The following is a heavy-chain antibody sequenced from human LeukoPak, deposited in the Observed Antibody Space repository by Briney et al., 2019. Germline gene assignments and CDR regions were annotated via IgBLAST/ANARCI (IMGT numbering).Heavy chain of an antibody. CDR2: ISPYNGYT. V-gene: IGHV1-18*01. J-gene: IGHJ5*02. Sequence: ASVKVSCKASGYTFINYGVSWVRQAPGQGLEWLGGISPYNGYTIYAQKIQGRVTMTTDTSTSTAYMELRSPRFDDTAIYYCARDENWNWFDPWGQGTLVTVSS. CDR3: ARDENWNWFDP. CDR1: GYTFINYG. D-gene: IGHD1-1*01.